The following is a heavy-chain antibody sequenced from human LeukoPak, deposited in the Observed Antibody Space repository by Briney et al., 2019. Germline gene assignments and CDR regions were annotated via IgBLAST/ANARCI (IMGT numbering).Heavy chain of an antibody. CDR1: GGTVSRYP. J-gene: IGHJ5*02. Sequence: SVKVSCKASGGTVSRYPISWVRQAPGQGLEWVGGIIPIFGTANYAQKFQGRVTITADEATSTAYMELSSLRSEDTAVYYCARDRPGRYCSTISCYSASPFDPWGQGTLVTVSS. V-gene: IGHV1-69*13. D-gene: IGHD2-2*02. CDR3: ARDRPGRYCSTISCYSASPFDP. CDR2: IIPIFGTA.